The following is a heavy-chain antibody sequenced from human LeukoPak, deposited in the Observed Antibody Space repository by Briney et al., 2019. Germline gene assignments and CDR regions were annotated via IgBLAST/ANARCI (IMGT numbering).Heavy chain of an antibody. CDR2: ISSSGSTI. CDR3: ASRSPGDSSGWYAPLD. CDR1: GFTFSDNY. D-gene: IGHD6-19*01. J-gene: IGHJ4*02. Sequence: GGSLRLSCAASGFTFSDNYMSWIRQAPGKGLEWVSYISSSGSTIYYADSVKGRFTISRDNAKNSLYLQMNSLRAEDTAVYYCASRSPGDSSGWYAPLDWGQGTLVTVSS. V-gene: IGHV3-11*04.